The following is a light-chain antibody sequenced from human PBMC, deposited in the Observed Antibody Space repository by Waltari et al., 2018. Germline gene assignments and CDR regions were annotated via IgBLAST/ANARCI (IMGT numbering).Light chain of an antibody. CDR3: SSWDDSLKGPL. CDR2: IDN. J-gene: IGLJ3*02. CDR1: SSNTGSNS. V-gene: IGLV1-44*01. Sequence: QSVLTQPPSASGTPGQRCTISCSGTSSNTGSNSVNWYQHLPGAAPQLLIYIDNQRPSGVPDRFSGSKAGSSATLAISGLQSEDEADYYCSSWDDSLKGPLFGGGTKLTVL.